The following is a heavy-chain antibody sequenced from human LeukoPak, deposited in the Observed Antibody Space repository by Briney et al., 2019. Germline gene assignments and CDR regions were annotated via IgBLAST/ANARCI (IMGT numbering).Heavy chain of an antibody. Sequence: ASVKVSCKASGYTFTDYYMHWVRQAPGQGLEWMGLINPYSGGTNYAQKFQGRVTMTRDTSISTAYMELSRLRSDDTAVYYCARARGWDCSDYWGQGTLVTVSS. J-gene: IGHJ4*02. D-gene: IGHD3-10*01. CDR3: ARARGWDCSDY. V-gene: IGHV1-2*06. CDR1: GYTFTDYY. CDR2: INPYSGGT.